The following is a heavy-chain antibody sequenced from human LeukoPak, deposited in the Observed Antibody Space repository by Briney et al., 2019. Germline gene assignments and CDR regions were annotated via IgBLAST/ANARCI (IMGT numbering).Heavy chain of an antibody. D-gene: IGHD1-26*01. CDR3: AREGGSYFFDY. V-gene: IGHV3-9*01. CDR2: ISWNSGSI. J-gene: IGHJ4*02. Sequence: GRSLRLSCAASGFTFDDYAMHWVRQAPGKGLEWVSGISWNSGSIGYADSVKGRFTISRDNSKNTLYLQMNSLRAEDAAVYYCAREGGSYFFDYWGQGTLVTVSS. CDR1: GFTFDDYA.